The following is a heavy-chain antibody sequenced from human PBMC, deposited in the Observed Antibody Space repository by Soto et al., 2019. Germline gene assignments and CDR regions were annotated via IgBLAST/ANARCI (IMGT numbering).Heavy chain of an antibody. V-gene: IGHV3-23*01. J-gene: IGHJ3*02. D-gene: IGHD3-10*01. CDR1: GFTFSSYA. Sequence: GGSLRLSCAASGFTFSSYAMSWVRQAPGKGLEWVSAISGSGGSTYYADSVKGRFTISRDNSKNTLYLQMNSLRAEDTAVYYCARELLWFGESHDAFDIWGQGTMVTV. CDR2: ISGSGGST. CDR3: ARELLWFGESHDAFDI.